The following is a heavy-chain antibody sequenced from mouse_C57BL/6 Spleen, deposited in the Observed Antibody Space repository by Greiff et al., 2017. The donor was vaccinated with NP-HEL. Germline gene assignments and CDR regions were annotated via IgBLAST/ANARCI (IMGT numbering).Heavy chain of an antibody. V-gene: IGHV1-82*01. Sequence: QVQLKESGPELVKPGASVKISCKASGYAFSSSWMNWVKQRPGKGLEWIGRIYPGDGDTNYNGKFKGKATLTADKSSSTAYMQLSSLTSEDSAVYFCASDYGYYAMDYWGKGTSVTVSS. CDR3: ASDYGYYAMDY. CDR2: IYPGDGDT. D-gene: IGHD2-4*01. J-gene: IGHJ4*01. CDR1: GYAFSSSW.